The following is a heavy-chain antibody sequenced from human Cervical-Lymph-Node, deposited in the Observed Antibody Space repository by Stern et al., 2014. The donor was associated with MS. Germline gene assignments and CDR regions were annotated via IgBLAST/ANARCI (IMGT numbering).Heavy chain of an antibody. J-gene: IGHJ4*02. V-gene: IGHV5-51*01. Sequence: QLVQSGAEVKKPGESLKISCKGSGYSFTSYWIGWVRQMPGERLEWMGNIYPGDSDTRYGPSFQGRVPISADKSISTAYLQWSSLKASDTAMYYCARHEGYCSSTSCYRKLDYWGQGTLVTVSS. CDR2: IYPGDSDT. D-gene: IGHD2-2*02. CDR1: GYSFTSYW. CDR3: ARHEGYCSSTSCYRKLDY.